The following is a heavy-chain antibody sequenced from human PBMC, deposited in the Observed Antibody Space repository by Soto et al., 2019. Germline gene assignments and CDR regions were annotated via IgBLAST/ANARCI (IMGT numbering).Heavy chain of an antibody. D-gene: IGHD6-19*01. Sequence: SETLSLTFTVSGGSISSYYWSWIRQPPGKGLEWIGYISYSGNNNYNPSLKSRVTLSVDTSKNRFSPKLSSVAAPAMAVYYCAREGVHSSGWYGDIEYWGQGNLVTVS. V-gene: IGHV4-59*01. CDR3: AREGVHSSGWYGDIEY. CDR2: ISYSGNN. CDR1: GGSISSYY. J-gene: IGHJ4*02.